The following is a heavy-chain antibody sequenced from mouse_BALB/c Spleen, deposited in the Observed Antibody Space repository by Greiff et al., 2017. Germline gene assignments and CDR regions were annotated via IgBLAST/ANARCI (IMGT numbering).Heavy chain of an antibody. V-gene: IGHV5-9-4*01. CDR2: ISSGGSYT. J-gene: IGHJ2*01. CDR3: ARDRDGGCDC. D-gene: IGHD3-3*01. Sequence: EVKVVESGGGLVKPGGSLKLSCAASGFTFSSYAMSWVRQSPEKRLEWVAEISSGGSYTYYPATVTGRFTISRDNAKNTLYLEMSSLRSEDTAMYYCARDRDGGCDCWGQGTTLTVSS. CDR1: GFTFSSYA.